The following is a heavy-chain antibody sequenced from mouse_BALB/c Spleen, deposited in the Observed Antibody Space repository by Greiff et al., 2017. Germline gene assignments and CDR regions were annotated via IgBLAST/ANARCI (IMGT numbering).Heavy chain of an antibody. D-gene: IGHD1-2*01. J-gene: IGHJ4*01. CDR3: ARDKNYYGSHYAMDY. Sequence: EVHLVESGGGLVKPGGSLKLSCAASGFTFSSYAMSWVRQSPEKRLEWVAEISSGGSYTYYPDTVTGRFTISRDNAKNTLYLEMSSLRSEDTAMYYCARDKNYYGSHYAMDYWGQGTSVTVSS. CDR2: ISSGGSYT. V-gene: IGHV5-9-4*01. CDR1: GFTFSSYA.